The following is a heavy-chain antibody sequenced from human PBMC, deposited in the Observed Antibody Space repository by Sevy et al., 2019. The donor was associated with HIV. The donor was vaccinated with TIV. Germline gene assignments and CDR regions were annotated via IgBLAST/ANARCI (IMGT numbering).Heavy chain of an antibody. CDR1: GFTFSGSA. CDR2: FRSKANSYAT. J-gene: IGHJ4*02. D-gene: IGHD6-13*01. V-gene: IGHV3-73*01. Sequence: GGSLRLSCAASGFTFSGSAMHWVRQASGKGLEWVGRFRSKANSYATAYAASVKGRFTISRDDSKNTAYLQMNSLKTEDTAVYYCTRVTVSSSWDYWGQGTLVTVSS. CDR3: TRVTVSSSWDY.